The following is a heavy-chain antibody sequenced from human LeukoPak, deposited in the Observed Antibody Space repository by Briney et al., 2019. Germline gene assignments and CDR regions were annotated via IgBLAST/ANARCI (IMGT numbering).Heavy chain of an antibody. Sequence: SETLSLTCTVSGGSISSYYWSWIRQPPWKGLEWIGYIYYSGSTNYNPSLKGRVTISVDTSKNQFSLKLSSVTAADTAVYYCASGVRSYGYNTYYFDYWGQGTLVTVSS. CDR2: IYYSGST. D-gene: IGHD5-24*01. V-gene: IGHV4-59*01. CDR1: GGSISSYY. CDR3: ASGVRSYGYNTYYFDY. J-gene: IGHJ4*02.